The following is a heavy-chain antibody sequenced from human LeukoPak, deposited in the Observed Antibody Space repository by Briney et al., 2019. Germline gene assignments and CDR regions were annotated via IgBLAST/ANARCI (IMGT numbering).Heavy chain of an antibody. CDR2: ISSSSSYI. CDR3: ARDRLEWLLFDD. J-gene: IGHJ4*02. CDR1: GFTFSDYY. D-gene: IGHD3-3*01. Sequence: GGSLRLSCAASGFTFSDYYMSWIRQAPGKGLEWVSYISSSSSYIYYADSVKGRFTISRDNAKNSLYLQMNSLRAEDTAVYYCARDRLEWLLFDDWGQGTLVTVS. V-gene: IGHV3-11*04.